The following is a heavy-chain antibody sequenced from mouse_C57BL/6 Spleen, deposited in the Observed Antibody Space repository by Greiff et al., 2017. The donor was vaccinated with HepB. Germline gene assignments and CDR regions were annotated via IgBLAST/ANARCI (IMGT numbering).Heavy chain of an antibody. Sequence: QVQLQQPGAELVKPGASVKLSCKASGYTFTSYWMQWVKQRPGQGLEWIGEIDPSDSYTNYNQKFKGKATLTVDTSSSTAYMQLSSLTSEDSAVDYCARDDGYWFAYWGQGTLVTVSA. V-gene: IGHV1-50*01. CDR1: GYTFTSYW. CDR2: IDPSDSYT. CDR3: ARDDGYWFAY. J-gene: IGHJ3*01. D-gene: IGHD2-3*01.